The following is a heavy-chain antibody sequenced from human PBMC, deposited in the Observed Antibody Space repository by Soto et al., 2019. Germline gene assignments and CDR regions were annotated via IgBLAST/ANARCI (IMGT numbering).Heavy chain of an antibody. CDR1: GFTFSRYW. CDR3: GRDHYGFNSIDY. Sequence: EVQLVESGGGLVHPGGSLRLSCAASGFTFSRYWMHWVRRAPGKGLVHVSRIRGDGRYTDHAESVKGRFTISRDNAENTLYLQMNSLRVEDTAVYYCGRDHYGFNSIDYWGQGTLVTVSS. CDR2: IRGDGRYT. J-gene: IGHJ4*02. V-gene: IGHV3-74*01. D-gene: IGHD4-17*01.